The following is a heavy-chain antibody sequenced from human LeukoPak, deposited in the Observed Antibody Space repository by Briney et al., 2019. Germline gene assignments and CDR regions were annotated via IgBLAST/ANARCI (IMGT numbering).Heavy chain of an antibody. V-gene: IGHV1-3*01. Sequence: GASVKVSCKASGYTFTGYYMHWVRQAPGQRLEWMGWINAGNSNTKYSQKFQGRVTITRDTSASTAYMELSSLRSEDTAVYYCARSMVRGDYGKNYLYYYYGMDVWGKGTTVTVSS. D-gene: IGHD3-10*01. CDR1: GYTFTGYY. CDR3: ARSMVRGDYGKNYLYYYYGMDV. J-gene: IGHJ6*04. CDR2: INAGNSNT.